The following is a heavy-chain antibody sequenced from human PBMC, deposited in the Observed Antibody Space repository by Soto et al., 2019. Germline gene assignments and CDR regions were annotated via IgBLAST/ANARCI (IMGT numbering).Heavy chain of an antibody. Sequence: LSLTCTVSGGSISSYYWSWIRQPPGKGLEWIGYIYYSGSTNYNPSLKSRVTISIDTSKKQFSLKLNSVTAADTAVYYCASTTITMYGVGNFDYWGKGTLVTVS. CDR3: ASTTITMYGVGNFDY. J-gene: IGHJ4*02. CDR2: IYYSGST. V-gene: IGHV4-59*01. D-gene: IGHD3-3*01. CDR1: GGSISSYY.